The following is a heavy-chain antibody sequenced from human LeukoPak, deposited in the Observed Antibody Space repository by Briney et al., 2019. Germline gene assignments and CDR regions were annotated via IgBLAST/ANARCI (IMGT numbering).Heavy chain of an antibody. D-gene: IGHD5-12*01. Sequence: PGGSLRLSCAASGFTFSSYGMHWVRQAPGKGLEWVAVIWYDGSNKYYADSVMGRFTISRDNSKNTLYLQMNSLRAEDTAVYYCAKDWGWLRSLYYFDYWGQGTLVTVSS. J-gene: IGHJ4*02. CDR1: GFTFSSYG. CDR3: AKDWGWLRSLYYFDY. CDR2: IWYDGSNK. V-gene: IGHV3-33*06.